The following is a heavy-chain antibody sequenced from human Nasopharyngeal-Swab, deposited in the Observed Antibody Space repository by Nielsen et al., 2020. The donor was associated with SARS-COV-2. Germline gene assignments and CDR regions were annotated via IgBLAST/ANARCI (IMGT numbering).Heavy chain of an antibody. D-gene: IGHD3-22*01. CDR1: GFTFSDYY. Sequence: GESLKISCAASGFTFSDYYMSWIRQAPGKGLEWVSYISSSSSYTNYADSVKGRFTISRDNAKNSLYLQMNSLRAEDTAVYYCAREIDSRGGDAFDTWGQGTMVTVSS. V-gene: IGHV3-11*05. J-gene: IGHJ3*02. CDR2: ISSSSSYT. CDR3: AREIDSRGGDAFDT.